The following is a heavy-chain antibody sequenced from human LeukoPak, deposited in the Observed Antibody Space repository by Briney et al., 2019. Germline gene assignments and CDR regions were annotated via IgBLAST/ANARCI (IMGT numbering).Heavy chain of an antibody. V-gene: IGHV1-2*02. CDR3: ARVRVVAATHNWFDP. J-gene: IGHJ5*02. Sequence: GASVKVSCKASGYTFTGYYMHWVRQAPGQGLGWMGWINPNSGGTNYAQKFQGRVTMTRDTSISTAYMELSRLRSDDTAVYYCARVRVVAATHNWFDPWGQGTLVTVSS. D-gene: IGHD2-15*01. CDR1: GYTFTGYY. CDR2: INPNSGGT.